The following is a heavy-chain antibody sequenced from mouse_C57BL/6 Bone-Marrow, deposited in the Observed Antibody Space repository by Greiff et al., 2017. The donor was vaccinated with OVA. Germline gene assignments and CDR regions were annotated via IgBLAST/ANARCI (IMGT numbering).Heavy chain of an antibody. J-gene: IGHJ3*01. Sequence: QVQLQQSGAELARPGASVKLSCKASGYTFTSYGISWVKQRTGQGLEWIGEIYPRSGTTYYNEKFKGKATLTADKSSSTAYMELRSLTSEDSAVYFGAGGEVYQQFFAYWGQGTLVTVSA. CDR3: AGGEVYQQFFAY. D-gene: IGHD2-14*01. CDR1: GYTFTSYG. CDR2: IYPRSGTT. V-gene: IGHV1-81*01.